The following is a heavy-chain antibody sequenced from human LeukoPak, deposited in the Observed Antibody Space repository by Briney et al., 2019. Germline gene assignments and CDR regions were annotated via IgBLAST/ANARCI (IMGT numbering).Heavy chain of an antibody. CDR1: GFTVSSNY. D-gene: IGHD7-27*01. CDR2: IYSGGST. Sequence: GGSLRLSCAASGFTVSSNYMSWVRQAPGKGLEWVSVIYSGGSTYYADSVKGRFTISRDNAKNSLYLQMNSLRAEDTAVYYCARYPWDYYYMDVWGKGTTVTVSS. CDR3: ARYPWDYYYMDV. J-gene: IGHJ6*03. V-gene: IGHV3-66*01.